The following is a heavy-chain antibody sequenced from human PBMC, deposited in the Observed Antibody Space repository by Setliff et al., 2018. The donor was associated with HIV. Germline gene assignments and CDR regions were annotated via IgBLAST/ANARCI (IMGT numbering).Heavy chain of an antibody. CDR1: GGSISSYY. CDR3: ARVSSTYWYSIFRNYYYRMDV. D-gene: IGHD2-8*02. J-gene: IGHJ6*04. Sequence: SETLSLTCTVSGGSISSYYWSWIRQPAGKGLEWIGRIYTSGSTKYSPSLRSRVSISVDTSKTQFSLKLSSVTAADTAVYYCARVSSTYWYSIFRNYYYRMDVWGKGTTVTVSS. CDR2: IYTSGST. V-gene: IGHV4-4*07.